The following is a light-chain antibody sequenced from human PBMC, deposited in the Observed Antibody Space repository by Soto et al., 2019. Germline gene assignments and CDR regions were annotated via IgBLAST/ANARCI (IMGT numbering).Light chain of an antibody. J-gene: IGLJ3*02. V-gene: IGLV6-57*02. CDR2: EDK. Sequence: NFMLTQPHSVSESPGKTLTISCTGSSGSIASNYVQWFQQRPGSAPPTVIYEDKKRPSGVPDRFSGSIDSSSNSASLTISGLKTEDEADYYCQSYGDNNQVFGGGTKLTVL. CDR3: QSYGDNNQV. CDR1: SGSIASNY.